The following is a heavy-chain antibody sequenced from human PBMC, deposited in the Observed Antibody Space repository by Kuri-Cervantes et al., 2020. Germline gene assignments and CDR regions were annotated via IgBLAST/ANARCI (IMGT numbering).Heavy chain of an antibody. CDR1: GFTFSNYA. Sequence: GGSLRLSCAASGFTFSNYAMSWVRQAPGKGLEWVSTISGNGGSTYYADSVKGRFTISRDNSQNTLYLQMNSLRAEDTAVYYCARDPHAMVRGNLFDYWGQGTLVTVSS. J-gene: IGHJ4*02. D-gene: IGHD3-10*01. CDR3: ARDPHAMVRGNLFDY. V-gene: IGHV3-23*01. CDR2: ISGNGGST.